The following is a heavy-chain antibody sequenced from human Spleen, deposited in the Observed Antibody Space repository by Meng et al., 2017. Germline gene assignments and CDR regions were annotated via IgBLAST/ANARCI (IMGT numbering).Heavy chain of an antibody. V-gene: IGHV4-39*01. Sequence: QPQLQESGPGLVKPSEALSLACSVSGGSISTSGYYWGWIRQPPGKGLEWIGSMGHSGTTYYTPSLRRRVTVSIDTSKNQFSLEVTSVTAADTAVYYCVRSSGWVRTGFDPWGQGTLVTVSS. CDR3: VRSSGWVRTGFDP. CDR2: MGHSGTT. D-gene: IGHD6-19*01. J-gene: IGHJ5*02. CDR1: GGSISTSGYY.